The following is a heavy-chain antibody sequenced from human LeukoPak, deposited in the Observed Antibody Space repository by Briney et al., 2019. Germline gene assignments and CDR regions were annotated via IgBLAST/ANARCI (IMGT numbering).Heavy chain of an antibody. CDR1: GYSFTSYW. V-gene: IGHV5-51*01. Sequence: GESLKTSCKGSGYSFTSYWIGWVRQMPGKGLECMGIIYPGDSDTRYSPSFQGQVTISADKSISTAYLQWSSLKASDTAMYYCARRRDLYSGSYYPFDYWGQGTLVTVSS. CDR2: IYPGDSDT. J-gene: IGHJ4*02. CDR3: ARRRDLYSGSYYPFDY. D-gene: IGHD1-26*01.